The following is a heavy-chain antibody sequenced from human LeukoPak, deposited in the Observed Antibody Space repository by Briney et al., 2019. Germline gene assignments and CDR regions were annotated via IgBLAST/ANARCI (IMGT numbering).Heavy chain of an antibody. V-gene: IGHV1-69*05. D-gene: IGHD2-8*01. CDR2: IIPIFGTA. CDR3: ARDVYCTNPLCTYHWFDP. Sequence: SVKVSCKASGGTFSSYAISWVRQAPGQGLEWMGGIIPIFGTANYAQKFQGRVTITTDESTSTAYMELSSLRSEDTAVYYCARDVYCTNPLCTYHWFDPWGQGTLVTVSS. CDR1: GGTFSSYA. J-gene: IGHJ5*02.